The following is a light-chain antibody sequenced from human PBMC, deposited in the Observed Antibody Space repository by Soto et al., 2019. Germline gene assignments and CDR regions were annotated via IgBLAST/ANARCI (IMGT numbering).Light chain of an antibody. CDR3: QQYGSSPPDT. CDR2: AVS. CDR1: QSVISSY. Sequence: EIVLTQSPGTLSLSPGERATLSCRASQSVISSYLAWYQQKPGQAPRLLIYAVSRRATGIPDRFSGSGSGTEFTLTISRLEPEDFAVYYSQQYGSSPPDTFGQGTRLEIK. V-gene: IGKV3-20*01. J-gene: IGKJ5*01.